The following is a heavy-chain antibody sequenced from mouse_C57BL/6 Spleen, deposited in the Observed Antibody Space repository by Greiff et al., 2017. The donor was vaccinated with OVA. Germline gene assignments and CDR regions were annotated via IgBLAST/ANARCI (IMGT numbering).Heavy chain of an antibody. V-gene: IGHV1-26*01. CDR2: INPNNGGT. D-gene: IGHD2-3*01. Sequence: EVHLVESGPELVKPGASVKISCKASGYTFTDYYMNWVKQSHGKSLEWIGDINPNNGGTSYNQKFKGKATLTVDKSSSTAYMELRSLTSEDSAVYYCARSGYYAWFAYWGQGTLVTVSA. CDR3: ARSGYYAWFAY. J-gene: IGHJ3*01. CDR1: GYTFTDYY.